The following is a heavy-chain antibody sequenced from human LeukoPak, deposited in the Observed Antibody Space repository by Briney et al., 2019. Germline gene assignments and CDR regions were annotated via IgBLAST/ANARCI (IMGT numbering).Heavy chain of an antibody. Sequence: SETLSLTCTVSGDSISSSNYYWGWIRQPPGKGLEWIGSIYYSGSTYYNPSLKSRVTISVDTSKNQFSLKLSSVTAADTAVYYCASGWELHYWGQGTLVTVSS. CDR1: GDSISSSNYY. CDR3: ASGWELHY. CDR2: IYYSGST. V-gene: IGHV4-39*01. D-gene: IGHD1-26*01. J-gene: IGHJ4*02.